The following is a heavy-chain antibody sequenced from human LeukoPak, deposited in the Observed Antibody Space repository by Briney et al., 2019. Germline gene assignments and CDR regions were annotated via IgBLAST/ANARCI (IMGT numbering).Heavy chain of an antibody. CDR3: AREYYGTFDY. CDR1: GYSISSGYY. Sequence: SETLSLTCAVSGYSISSGYYWGWIRQPPGKGLEWIGSIYHSGSTYYNPSLKSRVTISVDTSKNQFSLMLSSVTAADTAVYYCAREYYGTFDYWAHGTLVTVSS. D-gene: IGHD2/OR15-2a*01. V-gene: IGHV4-38-2*02. J-gene: IGHJ4*01. CDR2: IYHSGST.